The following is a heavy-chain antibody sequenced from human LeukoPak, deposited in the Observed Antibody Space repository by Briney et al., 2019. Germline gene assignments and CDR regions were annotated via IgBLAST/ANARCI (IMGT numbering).Heavy chain of an antibody. D-gene: IGHD6-19*01. Sequence: ASVKVSCKASGYSFTRYGITWVRQAPGQGLEWMGWISTYNGDTKYAQKFQGRVTMTADTSTSTVFMELRSLRSDDTAVYYCGRDPSNTSGWYIYFDYWGQGTLVTVSS. CDR1: GYSFTRYG. V-gene: IGHV1-18*01. CDR3: GRDPSNTSGWYIYFDY. CDR2: ISTYNGDT. J-gene: IGHJ4*02.